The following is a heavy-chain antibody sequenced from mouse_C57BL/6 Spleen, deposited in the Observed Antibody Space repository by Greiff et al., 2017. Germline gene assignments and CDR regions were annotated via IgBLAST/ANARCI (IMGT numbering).Heavy chain of an antibody. D-gene: IGHD2-4*01. J-gene: IGHJ2*01. CDR3: ARGDYDDYFDY. CDR1: GYTFTDYY. Sequence: VQLQQSGPELVKPGASVKISCKASGYTFTDYYMNWVKQSHGKSLEWIGDINPNNGGTSYNQKFKGKATLTVDKSSSTAYMELRSLTSEDSAVYYCARGDYDDYFDYAGQGTTLTVSS. CDR2: INPNNGGT. V-gene: IGHV1-26*01.